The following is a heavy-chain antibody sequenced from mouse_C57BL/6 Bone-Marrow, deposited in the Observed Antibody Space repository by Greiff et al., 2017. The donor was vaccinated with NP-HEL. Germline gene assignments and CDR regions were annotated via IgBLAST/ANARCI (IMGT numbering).Heavy chain of an antibody. CDR3: ASNPCGSSFGGFAY. J-gene: IGHJ3*01. Sequence: QVQLKQSGPGLVQPSQSLSITCTVSGFSLTSYGVHWVRQSPGKGLEWLGVIWSGGSTDYNAAFISRLSISKHNSNSQVFFKMNSLQADDTAIYYVASNPCGSSFGGFAYWGQGTLVTVSA. V-gene: IGHV2-2*01. CDR2: IWSGGST. D-gene: IGHD1-1*01. CDR1: GFSLTSYG.